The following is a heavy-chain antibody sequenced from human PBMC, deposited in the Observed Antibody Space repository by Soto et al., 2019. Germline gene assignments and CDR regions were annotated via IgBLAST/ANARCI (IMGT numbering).Heavy chain of an antibody. J-gene: IGHJ4*02. CDR1: GGSVSSDFSS. D-gene: IGHD3-9*01. Sequence: QLQLQESGSGLVKPSQTLSLTCGVSGGSVSSDFSSWIWIRQTSGKGLEWIGYIYLSGSSYFNPSLVSRGSISIDTSNNQFSLNLTSVTAADTAVYYCARGQPGLFSFDSWGQGILVTVSS. CDR2: IYLSGSS. CDR3: ARGQPGLFSFDS. V-gene: IGHV4-30-2*01.